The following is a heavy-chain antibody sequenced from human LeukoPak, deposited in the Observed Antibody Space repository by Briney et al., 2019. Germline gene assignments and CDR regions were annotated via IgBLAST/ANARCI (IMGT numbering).Heavy chain of an antibody. J-gene: IGHJ4*02. Sequence: AGGSLRLSCAASGFTFGGYGMSWVRQAPGKGLEWVSTISGNGENTYYADSVKDRFTISRDNSKNTLYLQMNSLRAEDTAVYYCAKRGYCTNGVCYLTDYWGQGTLVTVSS. D-gene: IGHD2-8*01. CDR1: GFTFGGYG. CDR3: AKRGYCTNGVCYLTDY. CDR2: ISGNGENT. V-gene: IGHV3-23*01.